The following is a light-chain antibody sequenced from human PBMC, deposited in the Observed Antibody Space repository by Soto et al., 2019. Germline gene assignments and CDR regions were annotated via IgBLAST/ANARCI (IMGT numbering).Light chain of an antibody. V-gene: IGKV1-5*03. J-gene: IGKJ1*01. CDR3: QLYNIHSEA. CDR2: KAS. CDR1: QTISSW. Sequence: DDQMTLSPSTLSGSVEDRVTITCRASQTISSWLAWYQQKPGKAPKLLIYKASTLKSGVPSRFSGSGSGTEFTLTISSLQPDDFATYYCQLYNIHSEAFGQGTK.